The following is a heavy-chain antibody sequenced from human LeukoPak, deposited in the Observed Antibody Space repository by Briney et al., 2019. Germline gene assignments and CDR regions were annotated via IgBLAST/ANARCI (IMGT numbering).Heavy chain of an antibody. V-gene: IGHV4-59*01. J-gene: IGHJ2*01. CDR1: GGSISSYY. CDR2: IYYIGST. D-gene: IGHD4-17*01. Sequence: SETLSLTCTVSGGSISSYYWNWIRQPPEKGLEWIGQIYYIGSTNYNPSLKSRVTISVDTSKNQFSLKLSSVTAADTAVYYCARGTRDYSGYFDLWGRGTLVTVSS. CDR3: ARGTRDYSGYFDL.